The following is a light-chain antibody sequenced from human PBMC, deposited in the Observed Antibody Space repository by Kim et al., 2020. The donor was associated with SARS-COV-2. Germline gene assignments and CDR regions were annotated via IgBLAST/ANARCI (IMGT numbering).Light chain of an antibody. CDR3: NSRDSSGNHVV. CDR1: SLRSYY. CDR2: GKN. J-gene: IGLJ2*01. Sequence: AVDQTVRSTCQGDSLRSYYASWYQQKPGQAPVLVIYGKNNRPSGIPDRFSGSSSGNTASLTITGAQAEDEADYYCNSRDSSGNHVVFGGGTQLTVL. V-gene: IGLV3-19*01.